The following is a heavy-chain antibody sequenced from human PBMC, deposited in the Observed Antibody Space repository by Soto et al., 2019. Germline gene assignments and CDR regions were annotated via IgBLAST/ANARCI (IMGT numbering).Heavy chain of an antibody. CDR2: IYPGDSDT. CDR1: GYSFTSYW. Sequence: GESLKVSWKGAGYSFTSYWGGWVRQMPGKGLEWMGIIYPGDSDTRYSPSFQGQVTISADKSISTAYLQWSSLKAADTAVYYCARVKRCSSSSCQNAMDVWGQGTTVTVSS. D-gene: IGHD2-2*01. CDR3: ARVKRCSSSSCQNAMDV. V-gene: IGHV5-51*01. J-gene: IGHJ6*02.